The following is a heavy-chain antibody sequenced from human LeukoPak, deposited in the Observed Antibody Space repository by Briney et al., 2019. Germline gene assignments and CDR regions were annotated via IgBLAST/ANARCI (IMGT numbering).Heavy chain of an antibody. CDR2: ISSSGSTI. J-gene: IGHJ4*02. D-gene: IGHD6-13*01. Sequence: VGSLRLSCAASGFTFSSYSMNWVRQAPGKGLEWVSYISSSGSTIYYADSVKGRFTISRDNAKNSLYLQMYSLRAEDTAVYYCASGVAAGDYWGQGTLVTVSS. V-gene: IGHV3-48*04. CDR1: GFTFSSYS. CDR3: ASGVAAGDY.